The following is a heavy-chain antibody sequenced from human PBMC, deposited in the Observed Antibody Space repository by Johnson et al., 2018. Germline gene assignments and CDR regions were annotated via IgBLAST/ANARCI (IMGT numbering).Heavy chain of an antibody. D-gene: IGHD3-9*01. J-gene: IGHJ4*02. Sequence: QVQLVESGAEVKKPGSSVKVSCKASGGTFNGYSISWVRQAPGKGLEWVGRLIPILGMTDYAQMFQGRVTITADKSATTAYMELTRLRPDDTATFYCARSEADPTMYFHYWGQGTLVTVSS. V-gene: IGHV1-69*09. CDR3: ARSEADPTMYFHY. CDR1: GGTFNGYS. CDR2: LIPILGMT.